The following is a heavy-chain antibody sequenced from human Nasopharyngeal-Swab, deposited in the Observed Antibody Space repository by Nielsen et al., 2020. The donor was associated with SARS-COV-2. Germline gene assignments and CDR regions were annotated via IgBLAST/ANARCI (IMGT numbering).Heavy chain of an antibody. J-gene: IGHJ6*02. V-gene: IGHV4-34*01. CDR1: GGSFSGYY. CDR3: AREGSTSPWNGYYYGMDV. Sequence: SETLSLTCAVYGGSFSGYYWSWIRQPPGKGLEWIGEINHSGSTNYNPSLKSRVTISVDTSKNQFSLKLSSVTAADTAVYYCAREGSTSPWNGYYYGMDVWGQGTTVTVSS. D-gene: IGHD2-2*01. CDR2: INHSGST.